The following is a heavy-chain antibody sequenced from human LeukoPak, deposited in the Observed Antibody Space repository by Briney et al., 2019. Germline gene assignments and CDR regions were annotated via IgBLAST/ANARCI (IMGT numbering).Heavy chain of an antibody. CDR2: ISAYSCNT. Sequence: ASVNVSCKASGYTFTSYGISWVRQAPGQGLEWMGWISAYSCNTHYAQKLQGRVTMTTDTSTSTAYMELRSLRSDDTAVYYCARDSEKIVVPAALYYYYYYMDVWGKGTTVTVTS. V-gene: IGHV1-18*01. CDR1: GYTFTSYG. J-gene: IGHJ6*03. D-gene: IGHD2-2*01. CDR3: ARDSEKIVVPAALYYYYYYMDV.